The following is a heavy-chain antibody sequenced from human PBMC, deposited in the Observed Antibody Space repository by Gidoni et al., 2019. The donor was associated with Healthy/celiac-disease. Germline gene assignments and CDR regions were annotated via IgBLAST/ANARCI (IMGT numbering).Heavy chain of an antibody. CDR3: VKLGVVVAAEAFDI. CDR1: GYTFTGYY. Sequence: QVQLVHSGPELKKPGASVTVSCNASGYTFTGYYMHWVRHAPGKRLEWMGRIKPNSGGTNYAQKFQGRVTMTRDTSISTAYMELSRLRSDDTDVYYCVKLGVVVAAEAFDIWGQGTMVTVSS. J-gene: IGHJ3*02. D-gene: IGHD2-15*01. CDR2: IKPNSGGT. V-gene: IGHV1-2*05.